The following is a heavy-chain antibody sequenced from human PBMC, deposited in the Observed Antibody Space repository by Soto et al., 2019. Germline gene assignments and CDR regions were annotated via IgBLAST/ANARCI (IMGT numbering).Heavy chain of an antibody. V-gene: IGHV3-7*05. Sequence: EVQLVESGGGLVQPGGSLRLSCAASGFTFSSYWMSWVRQAPGKGLEWVADIKQDGSEKYYVDSVKGRFTISRDNAKNSLYLQMNSLRAEDTAVYYCARDLSTVTTDYFDYWGQGTLVTVSS. CDR3: ARDLSTVTTDYFDY. D-gene: IGHD4-17*01. CDR2: IKQDGSEK. J-gene: IGHJ4*02. CDR1: GFTFSSYW.